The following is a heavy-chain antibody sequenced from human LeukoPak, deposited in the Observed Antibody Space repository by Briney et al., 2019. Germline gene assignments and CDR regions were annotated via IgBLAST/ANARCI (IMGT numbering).Heavy chain of an antibody. D-gene: IGHD1-26*01. Sequence: PSETLSLTCTVSGGSISSYYWSWIRQPPGKGLEWIGYIYYSGSTNYNPSLKSRVTISADTSKNQFSLKLSSVTAADTAVYYCAREGGSYGSFDYWGQGTLVTVSS. V-gene: IGHV4-59*01. CDR1: GGSISSYY. CDR3: AREGGSYGSFDY. CDR2: IYYSGST. J-gene: IGHJ4*02.